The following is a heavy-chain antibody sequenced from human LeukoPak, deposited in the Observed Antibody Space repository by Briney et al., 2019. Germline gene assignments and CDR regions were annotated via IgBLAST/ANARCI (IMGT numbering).Heavy chain of an antibody. Sequence: SETLSLTCAVSGGSFSGYFWNWIRQPPGKGLEWIGEINHGGSTNYNPSLKSRVTISLDTSKNQFSLKLSSGTAADTAVYYCARGRAPENWGQGTLVTVSS. V-gene: IGHV4-34*01. CDR2: INHGGST. J-gene: IGHJ4*02. CDR1: GGSFSGYF. CDR3: ARGRAPEN.